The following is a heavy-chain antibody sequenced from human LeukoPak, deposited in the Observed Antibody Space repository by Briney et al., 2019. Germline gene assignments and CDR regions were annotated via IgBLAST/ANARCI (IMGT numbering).Heavy chain of an antibody. V-gene: IGHV4-34*01. CDR3: ARDNRAFDI. CDR2: IYYSGST. Sequence: SETLSLTCAVYGGSFSGYYWSWIRQPPGKGLEWIGSIYYSGSTYYNPSLKSRVTISVDTSKNQFSLKLSSVTAADTAVYYCARDNRAFDIWGQGTMVTVSS. J-gene: IGHJ3*02. CDR1: GGSFSGYY.